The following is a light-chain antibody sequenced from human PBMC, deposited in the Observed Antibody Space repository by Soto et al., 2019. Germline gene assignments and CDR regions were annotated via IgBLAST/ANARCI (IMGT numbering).Light chain of an antibody. J-gene: IGLJ1*01. CDR3: AAWDDILNGYV. V-gene: IGLV2-14*03. CDR2: DVS. CDR1: SGDVGDYNY. Sequence: QSALTQPASVSGSPGQSITISCTGTSGDVGDYNYVSWYQQHPGNAPKLMIYDVSDRPSGVSNRFSGSGSGNTASLTISGLQAEDEADYYCAAWDDILNGYVFGGGTKLTVL.